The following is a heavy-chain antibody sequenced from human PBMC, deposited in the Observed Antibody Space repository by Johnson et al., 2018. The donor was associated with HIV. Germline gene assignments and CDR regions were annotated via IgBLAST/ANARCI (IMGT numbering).Heavy chain of an antibody. CDR1: GFSVSSKY. D-gene: IGHD4-23*01. CDR2: LYRSGST. CDR3: ARGPGYDHDDGGFDI. Sequence: VQLVESGGGLIQLGGSLRLSCAASGFSVSSKYMSWVRQAPGKGLEWVSALYRSGSTYYVDSVKGRFTISRDNSKNTLHLQMNSLRVDDTAVYYCARGPGYDHDDGGFDIWGQGTMVTVSS. J-gene: IGHJ3*02. V-gene: IGHV3-53*01.